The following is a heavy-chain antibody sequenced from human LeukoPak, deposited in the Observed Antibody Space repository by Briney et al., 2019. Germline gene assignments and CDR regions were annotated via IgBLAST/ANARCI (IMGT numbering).Heavy chain of an antibody. CDR3: ARRGVTYGPFDS. CDR2: VSNCGDTG. J-gene: IGHJ4*02. D-gene: IGHD2-8*02. CDR1: GFTFNNHA. Sequence: PGGSLRLSCAASGFTFNNHAMSWVRQAPGKGLEWVSTVSNCGDTGYYIDSVRGRFTVSSDNSKNTLYLQMNSLRAEDTAIYYCARRGVTYGPFDSWGQGALVTVSS. V-gene: IGHV3-23*01.